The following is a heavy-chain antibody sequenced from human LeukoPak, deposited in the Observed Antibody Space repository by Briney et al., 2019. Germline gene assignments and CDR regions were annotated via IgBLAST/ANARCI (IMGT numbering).Heavy chain of an antibody. CDR2: IYYSGGT. V-gene: IGHV4-59*01. J-gene: IGHJ4*02. CDR3: ARGRYGWLPFDY. D-gene: IGHD3-16*01. CDR1: GGPISSYY. Sequence: SETLSLTCTVSGGPISSYYWSWIRQPPGKGLEWIGYIYYSGGTNYNPSLKSRVTISVDTSKNQFTLKLSSVTAADTAVYYCARGRYGWLPFDYWGQGTLVTVSS.